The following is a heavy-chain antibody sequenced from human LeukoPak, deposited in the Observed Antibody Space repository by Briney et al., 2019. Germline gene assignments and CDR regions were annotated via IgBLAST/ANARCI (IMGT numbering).Heavy chain of an antibody. CDR2: ISYDGSNK. CDR3: ARAPITSPFYFDY. CDR1: GFTFSSYA. Sequence: GGSLRLSCAASGFTFSSYAMHWVRQAPGKGLEWVAVISYDGSNKYYADSVKGRFTISRDNFKNTLYLQMNSLRAEDTALYYCARAPITSPFYFDYWGQGTLVTVSS. V-gene: IGHV3-30*04. J-gene: IGHJ4*02. D-gene: IGHD2-2*01.